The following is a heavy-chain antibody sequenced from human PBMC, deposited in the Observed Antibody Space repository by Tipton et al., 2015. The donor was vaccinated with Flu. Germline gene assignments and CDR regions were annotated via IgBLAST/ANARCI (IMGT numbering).Heavy chain of an antibody. D-gene: IGHD4-17*01. J-gene: IGHJ4*02. CDR1: GFTFSQYW. CDR3: ARDTTGSSTYVD. V-gene: IGHV3-7*01. Sequence: SLRLSCATSGFTFSQYWLNWVRQAPGKGLEWVANINHDGSEKHYVESVKGRFTVSRDNAQNLLYLQMDSLRAEDTALYYCARDTTGSSTYVDWGQGTLVTVSS. CDR2: INHDGSEK.